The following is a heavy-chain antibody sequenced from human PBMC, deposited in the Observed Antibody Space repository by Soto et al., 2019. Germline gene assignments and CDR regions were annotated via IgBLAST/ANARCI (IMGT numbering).Heavy chain of an antibody. CDR1: GGSISSGGYY. Sequence: QVQLQESGPGLVKPSQTLSLTCTVSGGSISSGGYYWSWIRQHPGKGLEWIGHIYYSGSTHYNPSLKSRVTISVDTSKNQFSQKLSSVTAADPAVYYCARDLTTVTVFDPWGQGTLVTVSS. CDR3: ARDLTTVTVFDP. D-gene: IGHD4-17*01. J-gene: IGHJ5*02. V-gene: IGHV4-31*03. CDR2: IYYSGST.